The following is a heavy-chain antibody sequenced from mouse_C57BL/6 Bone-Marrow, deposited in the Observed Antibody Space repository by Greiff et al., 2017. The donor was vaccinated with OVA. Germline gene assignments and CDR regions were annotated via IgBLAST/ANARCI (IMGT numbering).Heavy chain of an antibody. J-gene: IGHJ4*01. V-gene: IGHV7-3*01. CDR2: IRNKANGYTT. CDR1: GFTFTDYY. D-gene: IGHD2-4*01. Sequence: EVKLVESGGGLVQPGGSLSLSCAASGFTFTDYYMSWVRQPPGKALEWLGFIRNKANGYTTEYSASVKGRFTISRDNSQSILYLQMNALGAEDSATYYCARYTYDYDDYYAMDYWGKGTSVTVSS. CDR3: ARYTYDYDDYYAMDY.